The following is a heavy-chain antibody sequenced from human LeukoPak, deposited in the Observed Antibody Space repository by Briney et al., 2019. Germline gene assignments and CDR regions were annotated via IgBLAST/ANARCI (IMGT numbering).Heavy chain of an antibody. Sequence: PSETLSLTCTVSGGSISSRSYYWSWIRQPAGKGLEWIGRIYTSGSTNYNPSLKSRVTISVDTSKNQFSLKLSSVTAADTAVYYCARGVAAPWKTPYYYYMDVWGKGTTVTVSS. D-gene: IGHD6-13*01. CDR1: GGSISSRSYY. CDR2: IYTSGST. J-gene: IGHJ6*03. CDR3: ARGVAAPWKTPYYYYMDV. V-gene: IGHV4-61*02.